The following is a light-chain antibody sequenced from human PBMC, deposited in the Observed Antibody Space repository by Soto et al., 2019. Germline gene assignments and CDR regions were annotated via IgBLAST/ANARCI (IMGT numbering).Light chain of an antibody. CDR2: DAS. Sequence: DTVLTQSPATLSLSPGERATLSCRASQSVSTSLAWYQQKVGQTPRLLIYDASNRATGIPARFSGSGSGTDFTLTISSRESEDFAVYYCQQRDNCPRTFGQGTKVEIK. CDR1: QSVSTS. CDR3: QQRDNCPRT. J-gene: IGKJ1*01. V-gene: IGKV3-11*01.